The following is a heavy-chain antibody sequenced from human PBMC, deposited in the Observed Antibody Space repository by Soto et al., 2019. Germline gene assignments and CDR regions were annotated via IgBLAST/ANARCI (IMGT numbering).Heavy chain of an antibody. CDR2: INAGNGNT. CDR3: ACGGPAYYDFWSGYPTYYYYYYGMDV. J-gene: IGHJ6*01. D-gene: IGHD3-3*01. Sequence: SVKVICRASADPGTSYTMHVVRQDPGQSLVWRGWINAGNGNTKYSQKFQGRVTITRDTSASTAYMELSSLRSEDTAVYYRACGGPAYYDFWSGYPTYYYYYYGMDVWGQGTTVPVSS. V-gene: IGHV1-3*01. CDR1: ADPGTSYT.